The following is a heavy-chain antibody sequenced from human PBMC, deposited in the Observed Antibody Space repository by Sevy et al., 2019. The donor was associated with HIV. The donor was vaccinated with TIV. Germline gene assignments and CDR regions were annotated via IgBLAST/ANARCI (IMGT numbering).Heavy chain of an antibody. Sequence: GGSLRLSCAASGFTFSSYSMNWVRQAPGKGLEWVSSISSSSSYIYYADSVKGRFTISRVNAKNSLYLQMNSLRAEDTAVYYCARALGYGAFDIWGQGTMVTVSS. CDR3: ARALGYGAFDI. V-gene: IGHV3-21*01. J-gene: IGHJ3*02. D-gene: IGHD2-15*01. CDR1: GFTFSSYS. CDR2: ISSSSSYI.